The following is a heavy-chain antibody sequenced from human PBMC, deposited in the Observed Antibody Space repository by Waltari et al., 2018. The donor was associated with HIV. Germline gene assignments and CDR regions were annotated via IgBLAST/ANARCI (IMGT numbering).Heavy chain of an antibody. V-gene: IGHV3-49*05. CDR2: ITSEAYGGTA. D-gene: IGHD1-26*01. CDR3: SRPSGPLHSYGMDV. CDR1: GFTFGACG. Sequence: EVPLMESGGGLVKPGRSLRLSCRGSGFTFGACGLGWFRQAPGKGLGWVGFITSEAYGGTAEYAASVTGRFTISREDSKSTAYMQMNRLESEDTGVYFCSRPSGPLHSYGMDVWGQGTTVIVSS. J-gene: IGHJ6*02.